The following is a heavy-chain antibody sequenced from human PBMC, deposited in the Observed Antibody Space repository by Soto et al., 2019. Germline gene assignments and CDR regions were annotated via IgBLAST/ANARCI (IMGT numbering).Heavy chain of an antibody. Sequence: QVQLVESGGGVVQPGRSLRLSCAASGFTFSSYGMHWVRQAQGKGLEWVAVISYDGSNKYYADSVKGRFTISRDNSKNTLYLQMNSLRAEDTAVYYCAKAPYRGYEIDYWGQGTLVTVSS. CDR1: GFTFSSYG. J-gene: IGHJ4*02. D-gene: IGHD5-12*01. V-gene: IGHV3-30*18. CDR2: ISYDGSNK. CDR3: AKAPYRGYEIDY.